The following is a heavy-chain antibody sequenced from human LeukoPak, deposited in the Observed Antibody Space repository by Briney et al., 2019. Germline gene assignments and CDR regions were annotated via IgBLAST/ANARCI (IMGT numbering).Heavy chain of an antibody. J-gene: IGHJ4*02. CDR1: GYTFTSYG. V-gene: IGHV1-18*01. Sequence: GASVKVSCKASGYTFTSYGISWVRQAPGQGLEWMGWISAYNGNTNYAQKLQGRVTMTTDTSTSTAYMELRSLRSDDTAVYYCARVGLWRYYDSSGYPRRLDYWGQGTLVTVSS. D-gene: IGHD3-22*01. CDR3: ARVGLWRYYDSSGYPRRLDY. CDR2: ISAYNGNT.